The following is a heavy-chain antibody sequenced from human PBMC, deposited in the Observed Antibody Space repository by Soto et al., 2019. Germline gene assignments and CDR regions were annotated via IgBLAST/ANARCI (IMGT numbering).Heavy chain of an antibody. V-gene: IGHV4-4*02. Sequence: SETLSLTCAVSGGCISSSNWWSWVRQPPGKGLEWIGEIYHSGSTNYNPSLKSRVTISVDKSKNQFSLKLSSVTAADTAVYYCAGHLSSSSSFRDYWGQGTLVTVS. CDR1: GGCISSSNW. CDR2: IYHSGST. J-gene: IGHJ4*02. D-gene: IGHD6-13*01. CDR3: AGHLSSSSSFRDY.